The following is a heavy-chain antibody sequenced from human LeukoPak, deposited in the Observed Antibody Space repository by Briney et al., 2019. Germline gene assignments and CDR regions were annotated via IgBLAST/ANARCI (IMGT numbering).Heavy chain of an antibody. V-gene: IGHV1-8*01. J-gene: IGHJ4*02. D-gene: IGHD4-17*01. Sequence: GASVKLSCKASGYSFTSLDINWVRQATGQGLEWMGWTNTKSGHTGCAQKFQGRVTMTSDTSISTVYMELSSLRSEDTAVYYCARAYGDLDYWGQGTLVTVSS. CDR3: ARAYGDLDY. CDR2: TNTKSGHT. CDR1: GYSFTSLD.